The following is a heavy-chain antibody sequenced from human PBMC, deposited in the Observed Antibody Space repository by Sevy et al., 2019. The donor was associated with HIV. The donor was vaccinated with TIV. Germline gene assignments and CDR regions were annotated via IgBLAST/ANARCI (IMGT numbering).Heavy chain of an antibody. J-gene: IGHJ4*02. CDR3: TWWSGGQSIFDY. Sequence: GGSLRLSCATSGFTLGDYAMNWVRQAPGKGLEWVAFIKSKAQGGTIDYAASVKGRFTISRDDSKSIAYLEMNNLKIEDSAVYYCTWWSGGQSIFDYWGQGTLVTVSS. CDR2: IKSKAQGGTI. CDR1: GFTLGDYA. V-gene: IGHV3-49*04. D-gene: IGHD3-3*01.